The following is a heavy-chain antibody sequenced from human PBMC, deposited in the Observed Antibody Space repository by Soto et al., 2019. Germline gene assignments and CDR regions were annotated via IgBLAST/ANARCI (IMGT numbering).Heavy chain of an antibody. D-gene: IGHD3-10*01. Sequence: GGSLRLSCAASGFTFSSYAMSWVRQAPGKGLEWVSAISGSGGSTYYADSVKGRFTISRDNSKNTLYLQMNSLRAEDTAVYYCAKGGILLWFGELLYYFDYWGQGTLVTVSS. CDR2: ISGSGGST. J-gene: IGHJ4*02. CDR3: AKGGILLWFGELLYYFDY. CDR1: GFTFSSYA. V-gene: IGHV3-23*01.